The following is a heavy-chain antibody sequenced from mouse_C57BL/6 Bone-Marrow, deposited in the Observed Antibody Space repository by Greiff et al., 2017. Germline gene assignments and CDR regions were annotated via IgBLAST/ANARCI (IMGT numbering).Heavy chain of an antibody. CDR3: ARSNWEREYYFDY. D-gene: IGHD4-1*01. V-gene: IGHV1-77*01. Sequence: VQLQQSGAELVKPGASVKISCTASGYTFTDYYISWVQQRPGQGLAWIGKIGPGSGSTYYNEKVKGKANQTADKSSNTAYMHLSSLTSEDSAVYFCARSNWEREYYFDYWGQGTTLTVSS. CDR1: GYTFTDYY. J-gene: IGHJ2*01. CDR2: IGPGSGST.